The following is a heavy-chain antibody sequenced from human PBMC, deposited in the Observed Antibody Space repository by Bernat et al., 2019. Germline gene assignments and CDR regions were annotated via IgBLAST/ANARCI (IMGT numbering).Heavy chain of an antibody. J-gene: IGHJ4*02. Sequence: QVQLVESGGGVVQPGRSLRLSCAASGFTFSSYGMHWVRQAPGKGLEWVAVISYDGSNKYYADSVKGRFTIPRDNSKNTLYLQMNSLRAEDTAVYYCAKDPGYSGYDWSDYWGQGTLVTVSS. V-gene: IGHV3-30*18. CDR2: ISYDGSNK. D-gene: IGHD5-12*01. CDR1: GFTFSSYG. CDR3: AKDPGYSGYDWSDY.